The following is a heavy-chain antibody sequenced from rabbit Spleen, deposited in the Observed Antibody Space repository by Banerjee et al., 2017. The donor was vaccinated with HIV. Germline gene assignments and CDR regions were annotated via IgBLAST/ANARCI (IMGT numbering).Heavy chain of an antibody. V-gene: IGHV1S40*01. J-gene: IGHJ6*01. Sequence: QQLVESGGGLVKPGASLTLTCKASGVSFSSGYDMCWVRQAPGKGLEWIGCIYTGSSTTYYATWVNGRFTISKTSSTTMTLQMTSLTAADTATYFCARSTYGYDDYADPYYAAMDLWGPGTLVTVS. CDR1: GVSFSSGYD. D-gene: IGHD6-1*01. CDR2: IYTGSSTT. CDR3: ARSTYGYDDYADPYYAAMDL.